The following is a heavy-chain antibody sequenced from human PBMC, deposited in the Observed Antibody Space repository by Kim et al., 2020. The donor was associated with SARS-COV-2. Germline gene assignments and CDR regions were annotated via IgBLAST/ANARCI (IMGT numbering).Heavy chain of an antibody. CDR1: GGSFSGYY. CDR2: INHSGST. V-gene: IGHV4-34*01. CDR3: ARGLRRSTNWFDP. J-gene: IGHJ5*02. Sequence: SETLSLTCAVYGGSFSGYYWSWIRQPPGKGLEWIGEINHSGSTNYNPSLKSRVTISVDTSKNQFSLKLSSVTAADTAVYYCARGLRRSTNWFDPWGQGTL.